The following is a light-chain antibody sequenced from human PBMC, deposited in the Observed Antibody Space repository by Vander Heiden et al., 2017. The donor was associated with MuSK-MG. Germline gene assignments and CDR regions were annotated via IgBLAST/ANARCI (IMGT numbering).Light chain of an antibody. J-gene: IGKJ1*01. CDR3: QQRCNGPPTST. CDR2: DAS. V-gene: IGKV3-11*01. CDR1: QSVSSY. Sequence: EIVLTQSPATLSLSPGERATLSCRASQSVSSYLAWYQQKPGQAPRLLIYDASNRATGIPARFSGSASGTDFTLTISSLDPEDFAVYYCQQRCNGPPTSTFGQGTKVGI.